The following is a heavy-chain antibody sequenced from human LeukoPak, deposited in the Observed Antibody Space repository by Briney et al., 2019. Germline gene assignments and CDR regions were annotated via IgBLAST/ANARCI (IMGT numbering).Heavy chain of an antibody. CDR3: ARAGESWSGYNWFDP. CDR1: GFTFSNYC. CDR2: IWYDGSNK. J-gene: IGHJ5*02. V-gene: IGHV3-33*01. Sequence: GRSLRLSCAASGFTFSNYCMHWVRQAPGKGLEWVAVIWYDGSNKYYADSVKGRFTSSRDNSKNTLYLQMNSLRAEDTDVYYCARAGESWSGYNWFDPWGQGTLVTVSS. D-gene: IGHD3-16*01.